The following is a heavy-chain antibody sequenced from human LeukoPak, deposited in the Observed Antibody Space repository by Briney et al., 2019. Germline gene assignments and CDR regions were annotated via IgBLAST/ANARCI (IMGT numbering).Heavy chain of an antibody. D-gene: IGHD3-16*01. V-gene: IGHV4-59*01. CDR1: GHSISSYY. J-gene: IGHJ6*03. CDR2: IYYSGST. Sequence: SETLSLTCTVSGHSISSYYWSWIRQPPGKGLEWIGFIYYSGSTNYNPSLKSRVTISVDTSKNQFSLKLSSVTAADTAVYYCARETSQKGAHYMDVWGKGTTVTISS. CDR3: ARETSQKGAHYMDV.